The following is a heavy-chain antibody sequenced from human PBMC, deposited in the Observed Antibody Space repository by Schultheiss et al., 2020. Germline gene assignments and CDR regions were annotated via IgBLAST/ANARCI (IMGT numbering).Heavy chain of an antibody. CDR2: SPSGAKSI. CDR1: GFTFSLYD. V-gene: IGHV3-48*03. J-gene: IGHJ4*02. D-gene: IGHD5-12*01. CDR3: ARVLLSGYDTLPDY. Sequence: WGSLRLSCAASGFTFSLYDMSWVRQAPGKGLEWVSCSPSGAKSIQYADSVKGRFTTSRDNTKKSLYLQMNSLRAEDTAVYYCARVLLSGYDTLPDYWGQGTLVTVSS.